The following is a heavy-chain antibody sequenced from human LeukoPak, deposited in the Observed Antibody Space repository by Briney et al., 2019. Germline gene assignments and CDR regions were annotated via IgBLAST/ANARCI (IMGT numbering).Heavy chain of an antibody. CDR2: IRGSGGCT. Sequence: GGSLRLSCAASGFTFSTYAMTWVRQAPGRGLEWVSTIRGSGGCTYYADSVKGRFTISRDISKNTVDLQMNNLRAEDTAIYYCALGGITYINGWFDPWGQGTLVTVSS. CDR1: GFTFSTYA. D-gene: IGHD3-16*01. J-gene: IGHJ5*02. V-gene: IGHV3-23*01. CDR3: ALGGITYINGWFDP.